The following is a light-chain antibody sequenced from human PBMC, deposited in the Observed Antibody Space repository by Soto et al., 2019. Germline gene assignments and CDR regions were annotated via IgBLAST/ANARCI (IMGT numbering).Light chain of an antibody. Sequence: GLTQSAVTVSLSPGERATVSCRASLMVTDDPLAWYQQKPGQAPRLLIYGASNRATGIPDRFSGSVSGSDFTLAIIIRAPEDFAVYSGEESGRPGVLGQGTKV. J-gene: IGKJ1*01. V-gene: IGKV3-20*01. CDR1: LMVTDDP. CDR3: EESGRPGV. CDR2: GAS.